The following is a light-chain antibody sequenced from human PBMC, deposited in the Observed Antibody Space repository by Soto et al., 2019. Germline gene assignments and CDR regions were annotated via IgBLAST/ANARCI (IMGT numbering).Light chain of an antibody. V-gene: IGKV3-20*01. CDR2: GAS. CDR1: QSVGSSN. CDR3: QQYGSSPRT. Sequence: EIVLTQSPGTLSLSPGERATLSCSASQSVGSSNLAWYQQKPGQAPRLLMYGASRRATGIPDRFSGSGSGTDFTLIISRLEPEDFAVFYGQQYGSSPRTFGQGTKVEIK. J-gene: IGKJ1*01.